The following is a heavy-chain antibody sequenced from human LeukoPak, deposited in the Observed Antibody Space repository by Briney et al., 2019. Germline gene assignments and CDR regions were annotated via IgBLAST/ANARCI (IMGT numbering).Heavy chain of an antibody. D-gene: IGHD3-16*01. CDR2: ISSSGSTI. CDR1: GFTFSSYE. V-gene: IGHV3-48*03. J-gene: IGHJ6*02. CDR3: ARDGAGVTCYYYGMDV. Sequence: GGSLRLSCAASGFTFSSYEMNWVRQAPGKGREWVSYISSSGSTIYHADSVKGRFTISRDNAKNSLYLQMNSLRAEDTAVYYCARDGAGVTCYYYGMDVWGQGTTVTVSS.